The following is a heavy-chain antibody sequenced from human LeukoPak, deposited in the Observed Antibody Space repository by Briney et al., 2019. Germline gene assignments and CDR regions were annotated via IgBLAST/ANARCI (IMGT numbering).Heavy chain of an antibody. Sequence: GLIPIFGTANYTQKFQGRVTITADKSTSTAYMELSSLRSEDTAVYYCARYGSSTFGGVIDWGQGTLVTVSS. J-gene: IGHJ4*02. D-gene: IGHD3-16*01. CDR2: LIPIFGTA. CDR3: ARYGSSTFGGVID. V-gene: IGHV1-69*06.